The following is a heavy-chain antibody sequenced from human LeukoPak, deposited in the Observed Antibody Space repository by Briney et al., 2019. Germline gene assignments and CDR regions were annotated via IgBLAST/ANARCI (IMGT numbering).Heavy chain of an antibody. CDR2: IYLGDSDT. CDR3: ARIRAYPRYFDY. D-gene: IGHD3-10*01. J-gene: IGHJ4*02. Sequence: GESLKISCKDSGYSFTSYWIGWVRQMPGKGLEWMGTIYLGDSDTKYSPSFQGQVTISADKSIRTAYLQWSSLKASDTAMYYCARIRAYPRYFDYWGQGTLVTVSS. CDR1: GYSFTSYW. V-gene: IGHV5-51*01.